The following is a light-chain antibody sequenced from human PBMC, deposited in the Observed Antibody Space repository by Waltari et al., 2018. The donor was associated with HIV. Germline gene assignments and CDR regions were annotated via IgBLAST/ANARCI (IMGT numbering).Light chain of an antibody. CDR1: QSVSTY. V-gene: IGKV1-39*01. CDR2: AAS. Sequence: DIQTTQSPSSLSASVGDRVTITCRASQSVSTYLNWYQYKPGKAPKLLIYAASSLQSGVPSRFSGSGSGTDFTLTISSLQRDDSATYYCQESHSSSLTFGGGTGVEI. J-gene: IGKJ4*01. CDR3: QESHSSSLT.